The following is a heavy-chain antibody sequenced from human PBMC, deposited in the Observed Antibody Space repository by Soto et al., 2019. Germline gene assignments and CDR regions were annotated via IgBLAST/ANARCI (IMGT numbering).Heavy chain of an antibody. D-gene: IGHD2-15*01. J-gene: IGHJ6*02. V-gene: IGHV3-30-3*01. CDR1: GFTFSSYA. Sequence: VQLVESGGGVVQPGGSLRLSCAASGFTFSSYAMHWVRQAPGKGLEWVAVISYDGSNKYYADSVKGRFTISRDNSKNTLYLQMNSLRAEDTAVYYCAREWGPHIVVVVAATRYGMDVWGQGTTVTVSS. CDR2: ISYDGSNK. CDR3: AREWGPHIVVVVAATRYGMDV.